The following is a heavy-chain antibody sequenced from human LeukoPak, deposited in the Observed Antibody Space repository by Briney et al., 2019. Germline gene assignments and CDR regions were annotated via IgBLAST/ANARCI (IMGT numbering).Heavy chain of an antibody. Sequence: GGSLRLSCAASGFTFSRYWMHWVRQAPGKGLVWVSHINPDGSSTRYADSVKGRFTISRDNAKNTLYLQMNSLRAEDTAVYYCVRVRGPVAATPLEFDYWGQGTLVTVSS. V-gene: IGHV3-74*01. CDR3: VRVRGPVAATPLEFDY. D-gene: IGHD6-19*01. CDR1: GFTFSRYW. J-gene: IGHJ4*02. CDR2: INPDGSST.